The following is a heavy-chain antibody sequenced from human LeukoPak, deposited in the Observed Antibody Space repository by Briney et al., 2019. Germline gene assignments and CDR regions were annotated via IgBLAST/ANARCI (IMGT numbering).Heavy chain of an antibody. CDR1: GFTFSSYG. V-gene: IGHV3-23*01. Sequence: GGSLRLSCAASGFTFSSYGMTWVRQAPGKGLEWVSGISGSGDNTWYGDSVKGRVTISRDNSKKTEDLQMHSLRAEDTAVYYCAKASVWTMVRVVSYFDEWGQGIQVTVSS. CDR3: AKASVWTMVRVVSYFDE. D-gene: IGHD3-10*01. J-gene: IGHJ4*02. CDR2: ISGSGDNT.